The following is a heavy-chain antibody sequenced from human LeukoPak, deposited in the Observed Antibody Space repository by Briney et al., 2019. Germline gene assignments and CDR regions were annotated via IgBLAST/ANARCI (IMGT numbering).Heavy chain of an antibody. V-gene: IGHV1-2*02. CDR3: ARDPPNRNAFDI. CDR2: INPNSGGT. CDR1: GYTFTGYY. Sequence: ASVKVSCKASGYTFTGYYMHWVRQAPGQGLEWMGWINPNSGGTNYAQKFQGRVTMTRDTSISTAYMELSRLRSDGTAVYYCARDPPNRNAFDIWGQGTMVTVSS. D-gene: IGHD1-14*01. J-gene: IGHJ3*02.